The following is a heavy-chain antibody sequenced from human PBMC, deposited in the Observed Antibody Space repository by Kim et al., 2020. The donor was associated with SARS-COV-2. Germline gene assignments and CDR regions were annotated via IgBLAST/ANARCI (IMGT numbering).Heavy chain of an antibody. CDR3: AKDEQRMQLLS. CDR2: IIPIFGAS. CDR1: GDSFSTYT. D-gene: IGHD1-1*01. J-gene: IGHJ5*02. Sequence: SVKVSCKAAGDSFSTYTISWVRQAPGQGLEWMGGIIPIFGASNYAQKFHGRVTITADESTSTAYMELSSLTSEDTAIYYCAKDEQRMQLLSWGQGTL. V-gene: IGHV1-69*13.